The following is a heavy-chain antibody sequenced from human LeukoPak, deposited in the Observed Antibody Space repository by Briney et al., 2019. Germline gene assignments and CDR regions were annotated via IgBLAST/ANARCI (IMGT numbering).Heavy chain of an antibody. J-gene: IGHJ4*02. V-gene: IGHV3-30-3*01. D-gene: IGHD3-10*01. Sequence: PGRSLRLSCAASGFTFSSYAMHWVRQAPGKGLEWVAVISYDGSNKYYADSVKGRFTISRDNSKNTLYLQMNSLRAEDTAVYYCAREDRMVRGVLDYWGQGTLVTVSS. CDR3: AREDRMVRGVLDY. CDR2: ISYDGSNK. CDR1: GFTFSSYA.